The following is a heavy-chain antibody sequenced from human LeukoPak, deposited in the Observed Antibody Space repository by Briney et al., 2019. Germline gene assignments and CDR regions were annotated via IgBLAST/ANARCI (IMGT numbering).Heavy chain of an antibody. CDR2: FYHSGST. J-gene: IGHJ5*02. CDR1: AYSIGSGYY. Sequence: PSETLSLTCAVSAYSIGSGYYWGWIRQPPGKGLEWIGRFYHSGSTYYNPSLKSRVTISVDTSKNQFSLKLSSVTAADTAVYYCARHDFYSNYPHNWFDPWGQGTLVTVSS. CDR3: ARHDFYSNYPHNWFDP. D-gene: IGHD4-11*01. V-gene: IGHV4-38-2*01.